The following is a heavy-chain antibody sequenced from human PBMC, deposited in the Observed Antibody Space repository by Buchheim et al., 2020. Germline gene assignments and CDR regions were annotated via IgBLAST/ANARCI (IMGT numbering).Heavy chain of an antibody. V-gene: IGHV3-15*01. Sequence: VQLVESGGGLVKPGGSLRLSCEGSGFTFTSAWMVWVRQAPGKGLEWVGRIKIKVDGETTDFASPMKGRISISKDYSKNMVFLQIDNLKVEDTAVYYCTTGSRGHWGQGTL. D-gene: IGHD3-10*01. CDR2: IKIKVDGETT. J-gene: IGHJ4*02. CDR3: TTGSRGH. CDR1: GFTFTSAW.